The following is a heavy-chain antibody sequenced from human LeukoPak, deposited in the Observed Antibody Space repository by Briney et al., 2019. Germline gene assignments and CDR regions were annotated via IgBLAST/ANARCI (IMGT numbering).Heavy chain of an antibody. J-gene: IGHJ4*02. D-gene: IGHD3-10*01. CDR3: ARSGRGSSAGFDY. CDR2: IYYSGST. CDR1: GVSISSGGYY. V-gene: IGHV4-61*08. Sequence: SETLSLTCTVSGVSISSGGYYWSWIRQPPGKGLEWIGYIYYSGSTNYTPSLKSQITISVDTSRNQFSLKLNSVTAADTAVYYCARSGRGSSAGFDYWGQGTLVTVSS.